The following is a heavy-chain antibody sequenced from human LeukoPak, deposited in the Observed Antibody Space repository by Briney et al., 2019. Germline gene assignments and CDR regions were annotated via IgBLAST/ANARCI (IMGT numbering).Heavy chain of an antibody. Sequence: GSLRLSCAASGFIFSPYAMNWVRQAPGRGLEWVSYISSTYNIYYSDSVRGRFTISGDNAKNSVYLQMNSLRDEDTAVYYCARDHNWGFDFWGQGTLVAVSS. J-gene: IGHJ4*02. CDR2: ISSTYNI. D-gene: IGHD7-27*01. CDR1: GFIFSPYA. CDR3: ARDHNWGFDF. V-gene: IGHV3-48*02.